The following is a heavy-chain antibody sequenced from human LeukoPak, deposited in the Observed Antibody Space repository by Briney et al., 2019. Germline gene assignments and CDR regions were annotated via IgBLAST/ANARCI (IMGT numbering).Heavy chain of an antibody. CDR1: AFTFSSYD. D-gene: IGHD2-15*01. V-gene: IGHV3-23*01. CDR3: ASKIGYCSSVSCYLDY. J-gene: IGHJ4*02. Sequence: GGSLRLSCAASAFTFSSYDMTWARQAPGKGLEWVSAIRSSGGSTDYADSVKGRFTISRDNSKNILYLQMNSLRAEDTAVYYCASKIGYCSSVSCYLDYWGQGTLATVSS. CDR2: IRSSGGST.